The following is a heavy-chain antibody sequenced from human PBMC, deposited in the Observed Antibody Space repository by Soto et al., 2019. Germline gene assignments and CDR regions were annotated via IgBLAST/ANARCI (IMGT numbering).Heavy chain of an antibody. CDR3: ARLFDGMDV. V-gene: IGHV4-39*01. CDR1: GGSISSSIYY. Sequence: QLQLQESGPGLVKPSETLSLTCTVSGGSISSSIYYWGWIRQPPGKGLEWIGSIFYSGNTYYNPSLKSRVTISVDTSKNQCSLKLRSVTATDTAVFYCARLFDGMDVWGRGTAVTVSS. J-gene: IGHJ6*02. CDR2: IFYSGNT.